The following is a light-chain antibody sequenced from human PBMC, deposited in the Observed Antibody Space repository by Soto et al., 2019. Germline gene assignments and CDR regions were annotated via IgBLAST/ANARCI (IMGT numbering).Light chain of an antibody. CDR1: QSVSSSF. CDR2: GAS. J-gene: IGKJ1*01. Sequence: DIVLTQSPGTLSLSPGERATLSCRASQSVSSSFLAWYQQKPGQAPRLLIYGASSRATGLPDRFSGSGSGTDFTLTISRLEPEDGAVYYCQQYDSSPPLTFGQGTTVEIK. V-gene: IGKV3-20*01. CDR3: QQYDSSPPLT.